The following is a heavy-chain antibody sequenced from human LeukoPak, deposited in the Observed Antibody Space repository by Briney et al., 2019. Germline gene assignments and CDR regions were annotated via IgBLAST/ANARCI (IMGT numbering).Heavy chain of an antibody. CDR3: ARDRVVVVPAASQGDYYYMDV. Sequence: SETLFLTWTVSGYSISSGYYWGWIRQPPGKGLEWIGSIYHSGSTYYNPSLKSRVTISVDTSKNQFSLKLSSVTAADTAVYYCARDRVVVVPAASQGDYYYMDVWGKGTTVTVSS. CDR1: GYSISSGYY. V-gene: IGHV4-38-2*02. D-gene: IGHD2-2*01. CDR2: IYHSGST. J-gene: IGHJ6*03.